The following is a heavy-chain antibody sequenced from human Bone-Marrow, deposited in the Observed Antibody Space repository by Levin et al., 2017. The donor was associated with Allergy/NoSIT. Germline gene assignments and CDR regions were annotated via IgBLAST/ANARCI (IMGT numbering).Heavy chain of an antibody. CDR2: IYHSGST. D-gene: IGHD3-22*01. CDR3: AGGSDDSSGSMPYYYYGMDV. V-gene: IGHV4-4*02. Sequence: PSETLSLTCAVSGGSISSSNWWSWVRQPPGKGLEWIGEIYHSGSTNYNPSLKSRVTISVDKSKNQFSLKLSSVTAADTAVYYCAGGSDDSSGSMPYYYYGMDVWGQGTTVTVSS. CDR1: GGSISSSNW. J-gene: IGHJ6*02.